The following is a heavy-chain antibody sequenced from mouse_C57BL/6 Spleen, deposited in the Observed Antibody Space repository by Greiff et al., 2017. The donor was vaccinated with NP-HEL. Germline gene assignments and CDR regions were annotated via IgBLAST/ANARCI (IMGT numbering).Heavy chain of an antibody. V-gene: IGHV1-26*01. CDR2: ITPNNGGT. Sequence: EVQLQQSVPEGGKPGASVKISCKASGYTFTDYYMNWVKQSHGKRMEWSGDITPNNGGTSYNQKFKGKATLTVDKSSSTAYMELRSLTSEDSAVYYCARPSYSWFAYWGQGTLVTVSA. CDR3: ARPSYSWFAY. J-gene: IGHJ3*01. D-gene: IGHD6-5*01. CDR1: GYTFTDYY.